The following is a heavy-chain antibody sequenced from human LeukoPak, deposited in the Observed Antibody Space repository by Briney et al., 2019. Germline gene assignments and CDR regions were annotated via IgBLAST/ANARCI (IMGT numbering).Heavy chain of an antibody. CDR3: TRGEPDGYNYP. D-gene: IGHD5-24*01. J-gene: IGHJ5*02. CDR2: MKPNSGNT. Sequence: GASVKISCKASGYTFTIYDVNWVRQAIGQGLEWMGWMKPNSGNTGYAQKFQGRVTMTRNTSINTAYMELSSLTPEDTAVYYCTRGEPDGYNYPWGQGTLVTVSS. V-gene: IGHV1-8*01. CDR1: GYTFTIYD.